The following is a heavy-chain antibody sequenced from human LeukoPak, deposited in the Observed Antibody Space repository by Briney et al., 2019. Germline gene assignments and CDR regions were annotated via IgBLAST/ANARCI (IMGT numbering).Heavy chain of an antibody. CDR1: GFTFSDYS. J-gene: IGHJ6*02. CDR2: ISSSGNTK. D-gene: IGHD3-3*01. Sequence: PGGSLRLSSAASGFTFSDYSMSWIRQAPGKGLEWVSFISSSGNTKYYTDSVKGRFTISRDNAKNSLYLQMNSLRAEDTAVYYCAREVTIFGVVLSGYYGLDVWGQGTTVTVSS. V-gene: IGHV3-11*01. CDR3: AREVTIFGVVLSGYYGLDV.